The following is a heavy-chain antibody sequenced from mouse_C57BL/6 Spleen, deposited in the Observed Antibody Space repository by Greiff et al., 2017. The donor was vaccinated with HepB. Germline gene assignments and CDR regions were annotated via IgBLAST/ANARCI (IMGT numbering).Heavy chain of an antibody. Sequence: EVQRVESGGGLVKPGGSLKLSCAASGFTFSDYGMHWVRHAPEKGLEWVAYISSGSSTIYYADTVKGRFTISRDNAKNTLFLQMTSLRSEDTAMYYCARDYYDSSSYYFDYWGQGTTLTVSS. V-gene: IGHV5-17*01. CDR1: GFTFSDYG. J-gene: IGHJ2*01. CDR3: ARDYYDSSSYYFDY. CDR2: ISSGSSTI. D-gene: IGHD1-1*01.